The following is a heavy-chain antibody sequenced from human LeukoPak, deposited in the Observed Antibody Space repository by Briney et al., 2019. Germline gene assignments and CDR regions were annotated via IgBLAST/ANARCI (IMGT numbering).Heavy chain of an antibody. CDR1: GFTFSSYG. CDR3: AKDLRGSSGYYDSDDY. J-gene: IGHJ4*02. D-gene: IGHD3-22*01. V-gene: IGHV3-30*02. CDR2: IWYDGSNK. Sequence: GGSLRLSCAASGFTFSSYGMHWVRQAPGKGLEWVAVIWYDGSNKYYADSVKGRFTISRDNSKNTLYLQMNSLRAEDTAVYYCAKDLRGSSGYYDSDDYWGQGTLVTVSS.